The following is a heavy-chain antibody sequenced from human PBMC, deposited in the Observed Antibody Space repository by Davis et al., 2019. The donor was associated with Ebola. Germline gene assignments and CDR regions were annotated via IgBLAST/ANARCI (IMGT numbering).Heavy chain of an antibody. V-gene: IGHV1-3*01. CDR1: GYTFTSYA. CDR3: ARARSTAYYYYYYGMDV. CDR2: INAGNGNT. Sequence: AASVKVSCKASGYTFTSYAMHWVRQAPGQRLEWMGWINAGNGNTKYSQKFQGRVTITRDTSASTAYMELSSLRSEDTAVYYCARARSTAYYYYYYGMDVWGQGTTVTVSS. J-gene: IGHJ6*02. D-gene: IGHD6-13*01.